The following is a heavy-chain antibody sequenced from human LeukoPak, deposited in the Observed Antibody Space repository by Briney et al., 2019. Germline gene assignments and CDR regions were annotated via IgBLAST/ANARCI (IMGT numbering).Heavy chain of an antibody. CDR2: IRQDGDTK. Sequence: GGSLRLSCAASGFPFNAYWMTWVRQAPGKGLEWVANIRQDGDTKYYVDSVKGRFTISRDNAMNSLYLQMNSLRAEDTAIYYCARSYGYGAFDIWGQGTMVTVSS. CDR1: GFPFNAYW. J-gene: IGHJ3*02. CDR3: ARSYGYGAFDI. D-gene: IGHD5-18*01. V-gene: IGHV3-7*03.